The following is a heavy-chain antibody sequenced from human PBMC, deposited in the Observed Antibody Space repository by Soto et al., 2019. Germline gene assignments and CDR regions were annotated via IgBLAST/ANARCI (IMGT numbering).Heavy chain of an antibody. CDR1: GFTFNTYA. D-gene: IGHD3-22*01. CDR2: ISYDGSNK. J-gene: IGHJ4*02. Sequence: GSLRLSCATSGFTFNTYAMHWVRQAPGKGLELVAIISYDGSNKYYADSVKGRFTISRDNPKNTVYLEMSSLRPEDTAVYYCARDLSRGITMIALEIHYWGQGTLVTVS. V-gene: IGHV3-30-3*01. CDR3: ARDLSRGITMIALEIHY.